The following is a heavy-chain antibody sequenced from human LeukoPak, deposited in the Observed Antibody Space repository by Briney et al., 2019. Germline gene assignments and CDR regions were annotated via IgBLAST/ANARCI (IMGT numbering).Heavy chain of an antibody. CDR3: ARNYDFWSGYYLGSSDY. D-gene: IGHD3-3*01. CDR1: GYTFTSYG. Sequence: ASVKVSCKASGYTFTSYGISWVRQAPGQGLEWMGWISAYNGNTNYAQKLQGRVTMTTDTSTSTAYMELRSPRSDDTAVYYCARNYDFWSGYYLGSSDYWGQGTLVTVSS. CDR2: ISAYNGNT. V-gene: IGHV1-18*01. J-gene: IGHJ4*02.